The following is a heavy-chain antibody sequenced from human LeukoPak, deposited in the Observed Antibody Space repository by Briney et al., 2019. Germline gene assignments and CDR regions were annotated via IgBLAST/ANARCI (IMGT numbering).Heavy chain of an antibody. Sequence: GGSLRLSCAASGFTFANYNFNWVRQAPGKGLEWVSYISSTSSTIYYADSMKGRFTISRDNAKNSLYLQMNSLRAEDTAVYYCARRSWSFDYWGRGTLVTVSS. V-gene: IGHV3-48*01. J-gene: IGHJ4*02. CDR1: GFTFANYN. CDR2: ISSTSSTI. D-gene: IGHD6-13*01. CDR3: ARRSWSFDY.